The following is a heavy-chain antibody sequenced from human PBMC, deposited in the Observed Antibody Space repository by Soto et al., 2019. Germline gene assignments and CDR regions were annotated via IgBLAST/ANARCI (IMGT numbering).Heavy chain of an antibody. J-gene: IGHJ4*02. Sequence: GGSLRLSCAASGFTFNNYAMSWVRQAPGKGLEWVSSIGSSGTNTYYADSMKGRFTISRDNSTNTQYLQMSSLRADDTAVYYCTKNSEKYGDSRYDSWGKGNLVTVSS. CDR2: IGSSGTNT. CDR3: TKNSEKYGDSRYDS. V-gene: IGHV3-23*01. D-gene: IGHD4-17*01. CDR1: GFTFNNYA.